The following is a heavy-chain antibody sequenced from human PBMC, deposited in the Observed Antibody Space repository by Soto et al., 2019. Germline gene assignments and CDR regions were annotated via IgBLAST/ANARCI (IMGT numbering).Heavy chain of an antibody. D-gene: IGHD5-18*01. Sequence: GGSLRLSCAASGFTFSSYGMHWVRQAPGKGPEWVAVIWYDGSNKYYADSVKGRFTISRDNSKNTLYLQMNSLRAEDTAVYYCARDWYSYGRNYYYYGMDVWGQGTTVTVSS. J-gene: IGHJ6*02. CDR3: ARDWYSYGRNYYYYGMDV. CDR2: IWYDGSNK. CDR1: GFTFSSYG. V-gene: IGHV3-33*01.